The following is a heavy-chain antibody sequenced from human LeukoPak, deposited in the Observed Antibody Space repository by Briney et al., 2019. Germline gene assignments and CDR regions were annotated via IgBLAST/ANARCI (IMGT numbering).Heavy chain of an antibody. Sequence: ASETLSLTCTVSGASINSYYWSWIRHPPGKGLEWIGYIYYSGSAYYRPSLRSRVTISVDTSKNQFSLKLTSVTAADTAIYYCARVPPYSSGRGGFDYWGQGTLVTVSS. CDR3: ARVPPYSSGRGGFDY. CDR1: GASINSYY. CDR2: IYYSGSA. J-gene: IGHJ4*02. V-gene: IGHV4-59*13. D-gene: IGHD6-19*01.